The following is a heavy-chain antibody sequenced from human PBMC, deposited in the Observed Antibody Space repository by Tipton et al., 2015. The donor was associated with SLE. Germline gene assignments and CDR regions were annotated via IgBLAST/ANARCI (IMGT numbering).Heavy chain of an antibody. Sequence: LRLSCAVYGGSFSSYYWGWIRQPPGKGLEWIGSIYYSGSTYYNPSLKSRVTISVDTSKNQFSLKLSSVTAADTAVYYCARHDSESPFDYWGQGTLVTVSS. J-gene: IGHJ4*02. CDR3: ARHDSESPFDY. CDR2: IYYSGST. V-gene: IGHV4-39*07. CDR1: GGSFSSYY. D-gene: IGHD1-14*01.